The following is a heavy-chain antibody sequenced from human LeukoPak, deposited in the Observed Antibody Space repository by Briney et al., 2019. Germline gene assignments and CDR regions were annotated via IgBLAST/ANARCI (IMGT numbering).Heavy chain of an antibody. J-gene: IGHJ4*02. CDR3: ATDLPVAGTFSY. CDR2: MNPNSGNT. D-gene: IGHD6-19*01. Sequence: GASVKVSCKASGHTFTSYDINWVRQATGQGLEWMGWMNPNSGNTAYAQKFQGRVTMTRNTSISTAYMELSSLRSEDTAVYYCATDLPVAGTFSYWGQGTLVTVSS. V-gene: IGHV1-8*02. CDR1: GHTFTSYD.